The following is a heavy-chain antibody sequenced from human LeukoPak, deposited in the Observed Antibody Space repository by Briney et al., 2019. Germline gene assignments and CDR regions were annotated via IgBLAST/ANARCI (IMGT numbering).Heavy chain of an antibody. D-gene: IGHD1-26*01. V-gene: IGHV3-48*02. CDR2: ITASGTAM. J-gene: IGHJ4*02. Sequence: GSLRLDCAASGFTFNTYTMNWGRQAPGKGLEWVSHITASGTAMFYADSVKGRFTISRENAKNSLYLQMNSRKDEDTAVYYCASSGSYRFDYWGQGTLVTVSS. CDR1: GFTFNTYT. CDR3: ASSGSYRFDY.